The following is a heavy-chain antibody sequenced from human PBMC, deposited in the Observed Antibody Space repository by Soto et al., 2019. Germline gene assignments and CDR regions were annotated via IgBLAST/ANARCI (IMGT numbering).Heavy chain of an antibody. D-gene: IGHD6-19*01. CDR1: GVSVSSINGA. CDR3: TGQSVAGAIDY. Sequence: SQTPCITSALSGVSVSSINGAWNWIRQSPSRGLEWLGRTYYRSKWYTGYAVSVRSRITINPDTSKNQFSLQLSSVTPEDTAMYYCTGQSVAGAIDYWGQGTPVTVSS. J-gene: IGHJ4*02. CDR2: TYYRSKWYT. V-gene: IGHV6-1*01.